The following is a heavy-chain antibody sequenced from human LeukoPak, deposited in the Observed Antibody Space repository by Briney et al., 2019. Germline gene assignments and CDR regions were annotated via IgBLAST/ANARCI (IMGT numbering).Heavy chain of an antibody. Sequence: KPSETLSLTCAVYGGSFSGYYWSWIRQPPGKGLEWIGEINHSGSTSYNPSLKSRVTTSVDTSKNQFSLKLSSVTAADTAVYYCARVNPESNWNHGVDYYYGMDAWGQGTTVTVSS. CDR2: INHSGST. V-gene: IGHV4-34*01. CDR3: ARVNPESNWNHGVDYYYGMDA. CDR1: GGSFSGYY. D-gene: IGHD1-14*01. J-gene: IGHJ6*02.